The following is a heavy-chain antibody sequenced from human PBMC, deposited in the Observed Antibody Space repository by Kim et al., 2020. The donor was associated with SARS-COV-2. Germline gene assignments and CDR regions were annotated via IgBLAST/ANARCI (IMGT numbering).Heavy chain of an antibody. CDR3: TGDDYLWGTYRP. V-gene: IGHV3-15*01. CDR1: GFIFKNAW. Sequence: GGSLRLSCAASGFIFKNAWMSWVRQAPGKGLEWIGHLKSKTDSGTTDYAAPVKGRFTISRDDSKNKLFLQMNSLKIEDTAVYFCTGDDYLWGTYRPWGQG. J-gene: IGHJ1*01. CDR2: LKSKTDSGTT. D-gene: IGHD3-16*02.